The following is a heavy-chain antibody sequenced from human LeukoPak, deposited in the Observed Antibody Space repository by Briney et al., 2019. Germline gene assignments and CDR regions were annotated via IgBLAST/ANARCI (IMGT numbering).Heavy chain of an antibody. J-gene: IGHJ2*01. V-gene: IGHV4-39*07. Sequence: SETLSLTCTVSGGSISSSSYYWGWIRQPPGKGLEWIGSIYYSGSTYYNPSLKSRVTISVDTSKNQFSLKLSSVAAADTAVYYCARDRYSSSSQYFDLWVRGTLVTVSS. CDR2: IYYSGST. D-gene: IGHD6-6*01. CDR3: ARDRYSSSSQYFDL. CDR1: GGSISSSSYY.